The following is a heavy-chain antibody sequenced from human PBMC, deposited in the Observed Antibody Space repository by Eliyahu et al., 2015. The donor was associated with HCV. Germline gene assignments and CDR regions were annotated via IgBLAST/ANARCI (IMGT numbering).Heavy chain of an antibody. CDR1: GFSLRTRGVG. CDR2: IYWNDDN. J-gene: IGHJ4*02. CDR3: AHRQVYDFWSGSIPKTFDY. V-gene: IGHV2-5*01. Sequence: QITLKESGPTLVKPTQTLTLTCTFSGFSLRTRGVGVGWIRQPPGKALEWLAVIYWNDDNHYTPSLKSRLTITKDTSKNQVVLTMTNMDPVDTATYFCAHRQVYDFWSGSIPKTFDYWGQGTLVNVSS. D-gene: IGHD3-3*01.